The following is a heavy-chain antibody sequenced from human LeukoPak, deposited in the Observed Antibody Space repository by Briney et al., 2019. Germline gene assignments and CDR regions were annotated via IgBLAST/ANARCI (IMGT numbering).Heavy chain of an antibody. Sequence: ASVKVSCKASGYTFTGYYMHWVRQAPGQGLEWMGWINPNSGGTNYAQKFQGRVTMTRDTSISTAYMEMSSLTSDDTAVYYCARSARHCNNGVCFTDYYIDLWGKGTTVIVSS. CDR2: INPNSGGT. CDR3: ARSARHCNNGVCFTDYYIDL. D-gene: IGHD2-8*01. V-gene: IGHV1-2*02. CDR1: GYTFTGYY. J-gene: IGHJ6*03.